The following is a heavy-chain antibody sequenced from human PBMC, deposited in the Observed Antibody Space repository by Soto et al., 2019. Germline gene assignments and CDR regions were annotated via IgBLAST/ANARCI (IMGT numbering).Heavy chain of an antibody. CDR1: GYSFTSYW. V-gene: IGHV5-10-1*01. J-gene: IGHJ6*02. CDR2: IDPSDSYT. CDR3: ARQWSPTHYYYGMDV. D-gene: IGHD6-19*01. Sequence: PGESLKISCKGSGYSFTSYWISWVRQMPGKGLEWMGRIDPSDSYTNYSPSFQGHVTISADKSISTAYLQWSSLKASDTAMYYCARQWSPTHYYYGMDVWGQGTTVTVSS.